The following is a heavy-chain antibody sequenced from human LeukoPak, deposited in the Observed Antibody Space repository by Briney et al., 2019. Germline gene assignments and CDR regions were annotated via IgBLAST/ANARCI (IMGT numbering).Heavy chain of an antibody. J-gene: IGHJ4*02. CDR3: ARVAGSSSSAFDY. CDR2: IIPIFGTA. D-gene: IGHD6-6*01. Sequence: SVKVSCKASGGTFSSYAISWVRQAPGQGLERMGGIIPIFGTANYAQKFQGRVTITADESTSTAYMELSSLRSEDTAVYYCARVAGSSSSAFDYWGQGTLVTVSS. CDR1: GGTFSSYA. V-gene: IGHV1-69*01.